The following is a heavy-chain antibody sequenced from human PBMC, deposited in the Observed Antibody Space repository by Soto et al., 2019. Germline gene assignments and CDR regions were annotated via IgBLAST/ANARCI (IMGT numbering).Heavy chain of an antibody. CDR2: IYWDDDK. CDR1: GFSLSTSGVG. J-gene: IGHJ4*02. V-gene: IGHV2-5*02. Sequence: QITLKESGPTLVKPTQTLTLTCTFSGFSLSTSGVGVGWIRQPPGKALEWLALIYWDDDKRYSPSLKSRLTITKDTSKSQVVLTMTNMDPVDTATYYCARLIAARLHLDYSGQGTLVTVSS. D-gene: IGHD6-6*01. CDR3: ARLIAARLHLDY.